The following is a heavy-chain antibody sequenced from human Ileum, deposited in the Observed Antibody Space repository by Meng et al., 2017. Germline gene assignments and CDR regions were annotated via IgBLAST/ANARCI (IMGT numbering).Heavy chain of an antibody. CDR3: ARVFDNEFDY. CDR2: MNPNSGNT. Sequence: ASVKVSCKASGYTFTSYDINWLRQATGQGLEWMGWMNPNSGNTDYAQKFQGRVTMTRDTSISTAYMELSSLRSEDTAVYFCARVFDNEFDYWGQGTPVTVSS. D-gene: IGHD2-8*01. CDR1: GYTFTSYD. J-gene: IGHJ4*02. V-gene: IGHV1-8*01.